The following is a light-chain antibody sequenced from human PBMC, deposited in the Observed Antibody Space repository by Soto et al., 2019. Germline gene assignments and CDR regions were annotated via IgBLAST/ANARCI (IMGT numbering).Light chain of an antibody. Sequence: DIQMTQSPSSVSASIGDRVTITCRASQIIGSWLAWYQQKPGRAPTLLIYAASSLQSGVPSRFSCSGSGTDFTLTITSLQAEDSATYFCQQANSFPFTFGPGTRVDIK. CDR1: QIIGSW. J-gene: IGKJ3*01. CDR3: QQANSFPFT. CDR2: AAS. V-gene: IGKV1-12*02.